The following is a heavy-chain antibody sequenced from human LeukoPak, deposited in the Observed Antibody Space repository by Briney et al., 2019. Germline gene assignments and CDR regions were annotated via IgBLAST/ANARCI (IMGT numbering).Heavy chain of an antibody. V-gene: IGHV1-69*01. J-gene: IGHJ4*02. CDR3: ARDITAAGRQTYFDY. D-gene: IGHD6-13*01. CDR2: IIPMFGTE. CDR1: LGTLSSYA. Sequence: SLKVSSKPSLGTLSSYAISSVRHAPRQRLERMGGIIPMFGTEIYAQKLQGRVTITADESARTAYMELSSLRCEDAGVYYCARDITAAGRQTYFDYWGQGTLVTVSS.